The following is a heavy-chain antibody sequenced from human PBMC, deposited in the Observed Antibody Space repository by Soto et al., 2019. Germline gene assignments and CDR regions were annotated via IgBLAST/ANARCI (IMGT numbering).Heavy chain of an antibody. J-gene: IGHJ4*02. CDR3: ARGDPRSTSSYPFDH. D-gene: IGHD2-2*01. CDR2: INPNSGGT. CDR1: GYTFTGYY. Sequence: ASVKVSCKASGYTFTGYYMHWVRQAPGQGLEWMGWINPNSGGTNYAQKFQGWVTMTRDTSISTAYMELGRLRSDDTAVYYCARGDPRSTSSYPFDHWGQGTLVTVSS. V-gene: IGHV1-2*04.